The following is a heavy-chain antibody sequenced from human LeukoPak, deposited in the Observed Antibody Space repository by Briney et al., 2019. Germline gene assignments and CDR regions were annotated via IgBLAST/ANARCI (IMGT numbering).Heavy chain of an antibody. CDR3: ARGDDSGYYDYFDY. Sequence: GGSLRLSCAASGFTFSSYAMHWVRQAPGKGLEWVAVISHDGSNKYYADSVKGRFTVSRDNSKNTLYLQMNSLRAEDTAMYYCARGDDSGYYDYFDYWGQGALVTVSS. D-gene: IGHD3-22*01. CDR1: GFTFSSYA. CDR2: ISHDGSNK. V-gene: IGHV3-30*04. J-gene: IGHJ4*02.